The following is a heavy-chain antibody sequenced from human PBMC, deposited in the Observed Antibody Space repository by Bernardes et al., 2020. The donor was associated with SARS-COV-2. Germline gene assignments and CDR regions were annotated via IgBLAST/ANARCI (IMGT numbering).Heavy chain of an antibody. J-gene: IGHJ5*02. CDR3: AKVPQNIVVIPAALGFDT. Sequence: GGSLRLSCAASGFTFSGYAMTWVRQAPGKGLEWVSGISGSGGSTYYAASVKGRFTISRDNSKNTLYLQMNSLRDEDTAVYYCAKVPQNIVVIPAALGFDTWGQGTLVTVSS. CDR1: GFTFSGYA. D-gene: IGHD2-2*01. V-gene: IGHV3-23*01. CDR2: ISGSGGST.